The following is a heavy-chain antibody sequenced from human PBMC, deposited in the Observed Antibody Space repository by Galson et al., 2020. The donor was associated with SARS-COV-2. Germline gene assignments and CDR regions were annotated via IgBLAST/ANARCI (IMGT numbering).Heavy chain of an antibody. Sequence: ASVKVSCQASGYTFTGYYLHWVRQAPAQGLEWMGWINPNSGGTTYAQKFQDWVTMTRDTSISTAYMELSRLRSDDTAGYYCAGDNDHDAFDSWCRGTMVTIAS. D-gene: IGHD1-1*01. J-gene: IGHJ3*02. CDR1: GYTFTGYY. CDR2: INPNSGGT. CDR3: AGDNDHDAFDS. V-gene: IGHV1-2*04.